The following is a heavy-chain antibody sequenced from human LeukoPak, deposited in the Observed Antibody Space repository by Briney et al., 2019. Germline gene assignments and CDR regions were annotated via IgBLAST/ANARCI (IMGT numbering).Heavy chain of an antibody. V-gene: IGHV1-46*01. Sequence: GASVKVSCKASGYTFTSYYMHWVRQAPGQGLEWMGIINPSGGSTSYAQKFQGRVTMTRDTSTSTVYMELSSLRSEDTAVYYCARERGWLVRPAPFTRGWFDPWGQGTLATVSS. CDR2: INPSGGST. CDR3: ARERGWLVRPAPFTRGWFDP. D-gene: IGHD6-19*01. J-gene: IGHJ5*02. CDR1: GYTFTSYY.